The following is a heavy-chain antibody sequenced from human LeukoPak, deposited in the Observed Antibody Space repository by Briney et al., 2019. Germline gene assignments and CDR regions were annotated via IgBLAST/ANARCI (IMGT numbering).Heavy chain of an antibody. V-gene: IGHV1-2*02. J-gene: IGHJ5*01. CDR1: GYTFTSYG. CDR3: AIMMTGYPNNWFDP. Sequence: ASVKVSCKASGYTFTSYGISWVRQAPGQGLEWMGWINPNSGGTNYAQKFQGRVTMTRDTSISTAYMELSRLRSDDTAVYYCAIMMTGYPNNWFDPWGQGTLVTVSS. CDR2: INPNSGGT. D-gene: IGHD3-9*01.